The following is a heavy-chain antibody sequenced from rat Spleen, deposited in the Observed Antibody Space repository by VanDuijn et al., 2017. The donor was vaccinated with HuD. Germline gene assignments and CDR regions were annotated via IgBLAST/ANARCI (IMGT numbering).Heavy chain of an antibody. D-gene: IGHD1-9*01. CDR2: ITNTGGST. V-gene: IGHV5-20*01. Sequence: EVQLVESGGGLVQPGRSMKLSCAASGFTFSDYGMAWVLQAPTKGLEWVASITNTGGSTYYPDSVKGRFTISRDNAKSTLYLQMNSLRSEDTATYYCTRDYGYNYGVMDAWGQGASVTVSS. CDR1: GFTFSDYG. CDR3: TRDYGYNYGVMDA. J-gene: IGHJ4*01.